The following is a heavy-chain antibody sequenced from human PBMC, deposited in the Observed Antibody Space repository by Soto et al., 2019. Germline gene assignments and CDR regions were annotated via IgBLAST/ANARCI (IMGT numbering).Heavy chain of an antibody. CDR3: ARDSGAKLSSS. Sequence: SVKVSCKASGGTFSSYRINWVRQAPGQGLEWVGGIVPIYRTADYAQKFQGRVTITADESARTAYMELRSLKSQDTAVYYCARDSGAKLSSSWGQGTLVTVS. CDR2: IVPIYRTA. J-gene: IGHJ4*02. D-gene: IGHD6-13*01. CDR1: GGTFSSYR. V-gene: IGHV1-69*13.